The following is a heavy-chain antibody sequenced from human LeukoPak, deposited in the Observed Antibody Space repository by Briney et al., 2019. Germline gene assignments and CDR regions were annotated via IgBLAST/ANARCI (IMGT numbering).Heavy chain of an antibody. D-gene: IGHD6-6*01. J-gene: IGHJ4*02. CDR1: GGTFSSDA. CDR3: ARREVSQVLFKF. Sequence: SVKVSCKASGGTFSSDAISWVRQAPGQGLEWMGRIIPILGAANYAQKFQGRVTITADISTDTADMELRNLRSEDTAVYYCARREVSQVLFKFWGQGTLVTVSA. V-gene: IGHV1-69*04. CDR2: IIPILGAA.